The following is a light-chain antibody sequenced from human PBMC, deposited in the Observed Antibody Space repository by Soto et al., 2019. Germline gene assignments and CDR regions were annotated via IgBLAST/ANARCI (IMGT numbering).Light chain of an antibody. J-gene: IGKJ4*01. CDR1: ESVSSTY. CDR2: GAS. Sequence: EIVLTQSPGTLYLSPRERATLSCRASESVSSTYIAWYQQKFGQAPRLLIYGASSRATGSPDRFSGRGSGSGTDLTLTIMTLEPEDFAVYYCQQYSTSPLSFGGGTKVEIK. CDR3: QQYSTSPLS. V-gene: IGKV3-20*01.